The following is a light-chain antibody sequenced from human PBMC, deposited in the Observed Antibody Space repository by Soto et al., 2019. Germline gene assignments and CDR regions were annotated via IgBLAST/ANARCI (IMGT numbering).Light chain of an antibody. V-gene: IGLV2-8*01. CDR2: EVS. Sequence: QSALTQPPSASGSPGQSVTISCTGTSSDVGGYNYLSWYQQHPGKAPKLMIYEVSKRPSGVPDRFSGSKSGNTASLTVSGLQAEDEADYYCSSYAGSNNVVFGGGTKLTVL. CDR3: SSYAGSNNVV. CDR1: SSDVGGYNY. J-gene: IGLJ2*01.